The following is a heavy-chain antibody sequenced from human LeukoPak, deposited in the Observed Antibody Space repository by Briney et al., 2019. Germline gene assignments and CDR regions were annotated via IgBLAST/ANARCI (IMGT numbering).Heavy chain of an antibody. V-gene: IGHV1-69*04. CDR2: IIPILGIA. J-gene: IGHJ5*02. Sequence: SVKVSCKASGGTFSSYAISWVRQAPGQGLEWVGRIIPILGIANYAQKFQGRVTITADKSTSTAYMELSSLRSGDTAVYYCASACSGGSCLPWGQGTLVTVSS. CDR1: GGTFSSYA. CDR3: ASACSGGSCLP. D-gene: IGHD2-15*01.